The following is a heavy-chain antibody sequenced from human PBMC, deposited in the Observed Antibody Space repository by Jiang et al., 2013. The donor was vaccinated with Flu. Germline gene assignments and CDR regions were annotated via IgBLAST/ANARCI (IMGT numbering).Heavy chain of an antibody. J-gene: IGHJ4*02. Sequence: LVQPGRSLRLSCAASGFTFDDYAMHWVRQAPGKGLEWVSGISWNSGSIGYADSVKGRFTISRDNAKNSLYLQMNSLRAEDTALYYCAKDRYPGYSYGHLDYWGQGTLVTVSS. V-gene: IGHV3-9*01. CDR2: ISWNSGSI. CDR3: AKDRYPGYSYGHLDY. CDR1: GFTFDDYA. D-gene: IGHD5-18*01.